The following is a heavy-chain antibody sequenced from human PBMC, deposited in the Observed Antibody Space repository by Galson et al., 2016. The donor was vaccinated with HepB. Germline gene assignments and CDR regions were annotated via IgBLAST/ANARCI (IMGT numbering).Heavy chain of an antibody. V-gene: IGHV3-30-3*01. D-gene: IGHD3/OR15-3a*01. J-gene: IGHJ4*02. CDR3: ARDDFWTGPPSASFPFDY. CDR1: GFIFNNYA. CDR2: ISADGSNK. Sequence: SLRLSCAASGFIFNNYAIHWVRQAPGKGLEWVAVISADGSNKYYADSVKGRFTISRDNSKNTLYLQMNSLRAEDTAVFYCARDDFWTGPPSASFPFDYWGQGTLVTVSS.